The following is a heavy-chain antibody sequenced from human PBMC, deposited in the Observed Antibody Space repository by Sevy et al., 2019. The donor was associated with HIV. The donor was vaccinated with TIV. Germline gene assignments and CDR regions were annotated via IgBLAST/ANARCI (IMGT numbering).Heavy chain of an antibody. CDR3: ARVGLAASGGGFGAFDM. CDR2: ISGSTNAI. J-gene: IGHJ3*02. V-gene: IGHV3-11*01. D-gene: IGHD6-13*01. Sequence: GSLRLSCAASGFSFSDYYMTWIRQAPGKGLEWVSYISGSTNAIFYADSVKGRFIISRDNTKKSLYLRMNTLRAEDTAVYYCARVGLAASGGGFGAFDMWGQGTMVTVS. CDR1: GFSFSDYY.